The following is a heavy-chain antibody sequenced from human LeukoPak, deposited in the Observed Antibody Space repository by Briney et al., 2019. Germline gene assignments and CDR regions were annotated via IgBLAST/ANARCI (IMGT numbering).Heavy chain of an antibody. CDR3: ARLQSGSLDY. V-gene: IGHV4-39*01. CDR2: IYYSGST. D-gene: IGHD5-12*01. CDR1: GGSISSSSYY. Sequence: SETLSLTCAVSGGSISSSSYYWGWIRQPPGKGLEWIGSIYYSGSTYYNPSLKSRVTISVDTSKNQFSLKLSSVTAADTAVYYCARLQSGSLDYWGQGTLVTVSS. J-gene: IGHJ4*02.